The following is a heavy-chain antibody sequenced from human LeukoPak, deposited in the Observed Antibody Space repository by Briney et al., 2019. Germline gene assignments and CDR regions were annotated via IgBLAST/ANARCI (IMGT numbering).Heavy chain of an antibody. V-gene: IGHV3-48*01. D-gene: IGHD2-8*01. J-gene: IGHJ4*02. CDR3: ARVVCTNGVCYDFDY. CDR1: GFTFSSYS. Sequence: AGGSLRLSCAASGFTFSSYSMNWVRQAPGKGLEWVSYISSSSSTIYYADSVKGRFTISRDNAKNSLYLQMNSLRAEDTAVYYCARVVCTNGVCYDFDYWGQGTLVTVSS. CDR2: ISSSSSTI.